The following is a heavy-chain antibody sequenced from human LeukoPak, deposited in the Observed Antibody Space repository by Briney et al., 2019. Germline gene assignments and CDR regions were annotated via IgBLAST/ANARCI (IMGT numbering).Heavy chain of an antibody. CDR1: GYTFTSYD. D-gene: IGHD5-18*01. J-gene: IGHJ5*02. CDR2: MNPNSGNT. V-gene: IGHV1-8*03. Sequence: GASVKVSCKASGYTFTSYDINWVRQATGQGLEWMGWMNPNSGNTGYAQKFQGRVTITRNTSISTAYMELSSLRSEDTAVYYCAIGPDSYGYSVGWFDPWGQGTLVTVSS. CDR3: AIGPDSYGYSVGWFDP.